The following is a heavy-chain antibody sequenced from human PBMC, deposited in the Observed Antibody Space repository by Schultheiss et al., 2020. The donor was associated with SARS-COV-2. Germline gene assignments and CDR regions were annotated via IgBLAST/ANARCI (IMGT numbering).Heavy chain of an antibody. V-gene: IGHV3-30*19. CDR1: GFTFSSYG. J-gene: IGHJ3*02. CDR2: ISYDGSNK. CDR3: ARPQGFNAFDI. Sequence: GGSLRLSCAASGFTFSSYGMHWVRQAPGKGMEWVAVISYDGSNKYYADSVKGRFTISRDNSKNTLYLQMNSLRAEDTAVYYCARPQGFNAFDIWGQGTMVTVSS.